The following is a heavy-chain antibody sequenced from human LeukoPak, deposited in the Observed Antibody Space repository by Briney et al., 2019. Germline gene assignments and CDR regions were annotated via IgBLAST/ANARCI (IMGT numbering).Heavy chain of an antibody. CDR2: IYSGGST. CDR3: ARDHEGGVPGDCSTCPPDYGMDV. CDR1: GFTVSSNY. Sequence: GGSLRLACAASGFTVSSNYMSWVRQAPGKGLEWVSVIYSGGSTYYADSVKGRFTISRDNSKNTLYLQMNSLRAEDTAVHYCARDHEGGVPGDCSTCPPDYGMDVWGQGTTVTVSS. V-gene: IGHV3-53*01. D-gene: IGHD2-21*02. J-gene: IGHJ6*02.